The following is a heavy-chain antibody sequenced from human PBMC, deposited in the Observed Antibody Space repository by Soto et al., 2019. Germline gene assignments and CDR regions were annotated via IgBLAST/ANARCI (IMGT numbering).Heavy chain of an antibody. CDR3: ATIAVPPAFDI. Sequence: GGSLRLSCAASGFTFSSYWMHWVRQAPGKGLVWVSRINSEGSSTSYADSVKGRFTISRDNAKNTLYLQMNSLRAEDTAVYYCATIAVPPAFDIWGQGTMVTVSS. D-gene: IGHD6-19*01. CDR1: GFTFSSYW. V-gene: IGHV3-74*01. CDR2: INSEGSST. J-gene: IGHJ3*02.